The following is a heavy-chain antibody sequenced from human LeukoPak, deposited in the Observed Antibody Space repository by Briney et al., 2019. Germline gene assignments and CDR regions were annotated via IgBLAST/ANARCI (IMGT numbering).Heavy chain of an antibody. D-gene: IGHD6-19*01. Sequence: GRSLRLSCETSGFTFRNYGMHWVRQAPGKGLEWVSSISSSSSYIYYADSVKGRFTISRDNAKNSLYLQMNSLRAEDTAVYYCARDRGFSSGWYGRYYFDYWGQGTLVTVSS. J-gene: IGHJ4*02. V-gene: IGHV3-21*06. CDR3: ARDRGFSSGWYGRYYFDY. CDR2: ISSSSSYI. CDR1: GFTFRNYG.